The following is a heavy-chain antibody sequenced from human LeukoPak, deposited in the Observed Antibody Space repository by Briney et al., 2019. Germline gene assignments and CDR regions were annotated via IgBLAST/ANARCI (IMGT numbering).Heavy chain of an antibody. V-gene: IGHV4-59*02. D-gene: IGHD1-14*01. CDR1: GGSVSSYY. CDR2: IYYTGTT. Sequence: SETLSLTCTVSGGSVSSYYWSWIRQPPGKGLEWIGYIYYTGTTEYNPSLKSRVTISVDTSGNQFSLKLSSVSAADTAVYFCARETGQNYFDYGGKGNMVTVPS. CDR3: ARETGQNYFDY. J-gene: IGHJ4*02.